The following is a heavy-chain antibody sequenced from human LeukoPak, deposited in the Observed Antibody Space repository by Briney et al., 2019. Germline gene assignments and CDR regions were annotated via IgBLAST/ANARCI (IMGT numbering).Heavy chain of an antibody. CDR2: ISAYNGNT. D-gene: IGHD1-26*01. CDR1: GYTFTSYG. V-gene: IGHV1-18*01. CDR3: ARAWESIAGYYFDY. Sequence: ASVKVSCKASGYTFTSYGISWVRQAPGQGLEWMGWISAYNGNTSYTQKLQGRVTMTTDTSTSTAYMELRSLRSEDTAVYYCARAWESIAGYYFDYWGQGTLVTVSS. J-gene: IGHJ4*02.